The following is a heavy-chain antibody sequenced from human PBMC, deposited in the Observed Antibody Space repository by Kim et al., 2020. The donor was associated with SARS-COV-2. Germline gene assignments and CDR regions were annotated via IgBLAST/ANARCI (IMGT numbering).Heavy chain of an antibody. CDR2: ISYDGSNK. CDR1: GFTFSSYA. V-gene: IGHV3-30-3*01. CDR3: ATLSPANLGDY. J-gene: IGHJ4*02. D-gene: IGHD2-2*01. Sequence: GGSLRLSCAASGFTFSSYAMHWVRQAPGKGLEWVAVISYDGSNKYYADSVKGRFTISRDNSKNTLYLQMNSLRAEDTAVYYCATLSPANLGDYWGQGTL.